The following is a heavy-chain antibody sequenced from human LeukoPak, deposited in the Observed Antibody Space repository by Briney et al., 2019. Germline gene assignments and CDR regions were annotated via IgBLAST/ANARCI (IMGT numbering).Heavy chain of an antibody. J-gene: IGHJ4*02. Sequence: SETLSLTCTVSGGSISSSSYYWGWIRQPPGKGLEWIGSIYYSGSTYYNPSLKSRVTISVDTSKNQFSLKLSSVTAADTAVYYCASDGPRGPGDLKIDYWGQGTLVTVSS. CDR3: ASDGPRGPGDLKIDY. D-gene: IGHD3-10*01. V-gene: IGHV4-39*07. CDR2: IYYSGST. CDR1: GGSISSSSYY.